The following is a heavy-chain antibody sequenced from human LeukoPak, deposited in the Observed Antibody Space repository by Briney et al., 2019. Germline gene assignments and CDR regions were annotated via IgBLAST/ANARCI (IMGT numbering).Heavy chain of an antibody. J-gene: IGHJ2*01. Sequence: SETLSLTCTVSGGSISSSSYYWGWIRQPPGKGLEWIGNIYYSRSTHYSPSLKSRVTISVDTSKNQFSLKLSSVTAADTAVYYCARGLGGLERYFDLWGRGTLVTVSS. CDR1: GGSISSSSYY. D-gene: IGHD3-16*01. CDR2: IYYSRST. V-gene: IGHV4-39*01. CDR3: ARGLGGLERYFDL.